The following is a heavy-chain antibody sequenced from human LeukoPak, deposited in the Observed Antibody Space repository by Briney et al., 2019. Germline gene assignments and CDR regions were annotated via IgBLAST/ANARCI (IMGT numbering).Heavy chain of an antibody. CDR2: IWYDGSNK. D-gene: IGHD3-22*01. CDR1: GFTFGDYV. V-gene: IGHV3-33*08. J-gene: IGHJ1*01. CDR3: ARGDYYDSSGYSQYFQH. Sequence: GGSLRLSCAASGFTFGDYVMHWVRQAPGKGLEWVAVIWYDGSNKYYADSVKGRFTISRDNSKNTLYLQMNSLRAEDTAVYYCARGDYYDSSGYSQYFQHWGQGTLVTVSS.